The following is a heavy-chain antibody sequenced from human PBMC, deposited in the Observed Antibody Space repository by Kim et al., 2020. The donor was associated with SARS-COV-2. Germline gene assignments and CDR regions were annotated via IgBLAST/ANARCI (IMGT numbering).Heavy chain of an antibody. J-gene: IGHJ6*02. CDR1: GFTFSSYA. V-gene: IGHV3-30*04. Sequence: GGSLRLSRAASGFTFSSYAMHWVRQAPGKGLEWVAVISYDGSNKYYADSVKGRFTISRDNSKNTLYLQMNSLRAEDTAVYYCARPQRGGGSGSYYGLHYYGMDVWGQGTTVTVSS. CDR2: ISYDGSNK. CDR3: ARPQRGGGSGSYYGLHYYGMDV. D-gene: IGHD3-10*01.